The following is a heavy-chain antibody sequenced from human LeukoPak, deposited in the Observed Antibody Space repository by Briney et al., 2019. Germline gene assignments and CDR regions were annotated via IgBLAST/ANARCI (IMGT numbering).Heavy chain of an antibody. D-gene: IGHD2-2*01. CDR3: ARHCSSTSCRRVYYYYGMDV. V-gene: IGHV4-39*01. J-gene: IGHJ6*02. CDR2: IYYSGST. CDR1: GGSISSSSYY. Sequence: SETLSLTCTVSGGSISSSSYYWGWIRQPPGKGLEWMGSIYYSGSTYYNPSLKSRVTISVDTSKNQFSLKLSSVTAADTAVYYCARHCSSTSCRRVYYYYGMDVWGQGTTVTVSS.